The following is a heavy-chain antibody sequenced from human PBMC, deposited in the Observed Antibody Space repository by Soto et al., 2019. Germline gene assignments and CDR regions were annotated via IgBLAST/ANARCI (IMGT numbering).Heavy chain of an antibody. J-gene: IGHJ6*03. CDR2: ISGSGGST. V-gene: IGHV3-23*01. CDR3: AKDSVAEGRYDYIWGSYRSNYYYYYMDV. Sequence: EVQLLESGGGLVQPGGSLRLSCAASGFTFSSYAMSWVRQAPGKGLEWVSAISGSGGSTYYADSVKGRFIISRDNSKNTLYLQMNSLRAEDTAVYYCAKDSVAEGRYDYIWGSYRSNYYYYYMDVWGKGTTVTVSS. CDR1: GFTFSSYA. D-gene: IGHD3-16*02.